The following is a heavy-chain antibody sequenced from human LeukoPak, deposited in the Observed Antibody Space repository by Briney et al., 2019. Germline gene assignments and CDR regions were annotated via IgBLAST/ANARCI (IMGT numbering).Heavy chain of an antibody. CDR1: GGSIRSSSYY. D-gene: IGHD3-22*01. V-gene: IGHV4-39*06. Sequence: SETLSLTCAVSGGSIRSSSYYWGWIRQPPGKGLEWIGSISHSGSACYNPSLKSRLTISVDTSTNQFPLKLNSVTAADTAVYYCARGTMMVGPWGQGTLVIVSS. CDR3: ARGTMMVGP. J-gene: IGHJ5*02. CDR2: ISHSGSA.